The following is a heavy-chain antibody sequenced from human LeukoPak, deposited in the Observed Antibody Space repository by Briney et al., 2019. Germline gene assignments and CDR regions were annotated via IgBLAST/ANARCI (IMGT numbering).Heavy chain of an antibody. J-gene: IGHJ4*02. CDR2: IKKDGSDK. CDR1: GFAFSSSW. D-gene: IGHD4-17*01. Sequence: GGSLRLSCAASGFAFSSSWMSWIRQAPGKSLEWVGNIKKDGSDKNYVDSVKGRFTISRDNARNSLYLHMNSLRVGDTAVYYCARGDFGDSKFDYWGQGTLVTVSS. CDR3: ARGDFGDSKFDY. V-gene: IGHV3-7*01.